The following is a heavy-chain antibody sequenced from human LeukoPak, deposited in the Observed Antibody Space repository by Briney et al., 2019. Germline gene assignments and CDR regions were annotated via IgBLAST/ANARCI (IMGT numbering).Heavy chain of an antibody. Sequence: GASVKVSCKASGYTFTGYYMHWVRQAPGQGLEWMGWINPNSGGTNYAQKFQGRVTMTRDTSISTAYMELSRLRSDDTAVYYCPRDYQGGYGDKTVDYWGQGTLVTVSS. CDR2: INPNSGGT. D-gene: IGHD5-18*01. J-gene: IGHJ4*02. CDR1: GYTFTGYY. CDR3: PRDYQGGYGDKTVDY. V-gene: IGHV1-2*02.